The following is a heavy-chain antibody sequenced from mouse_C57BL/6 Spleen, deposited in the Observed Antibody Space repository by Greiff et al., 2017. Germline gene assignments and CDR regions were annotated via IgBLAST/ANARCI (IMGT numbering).Heavy chain of an antibody. CDR2: ISDGGSYT. V-gene: IGHV5-4*03. D-gene: IGHD3-2*02. CDR3: ARGRAQGGDYFDD. CDR1: GFTFSSYA. J-gene: IGHJ2*01. Sequence: EVKLMESGGGLVKPGGSLKLSCAASGFTFSSYAMSWVRQTPEKRLEWVATISDGGSYTSYPDNVQGRFTFSRDNAKNQLYLQMIQLKSEDTAMYYCARGRAQGGDYFDDWGQGTTLTVSS.